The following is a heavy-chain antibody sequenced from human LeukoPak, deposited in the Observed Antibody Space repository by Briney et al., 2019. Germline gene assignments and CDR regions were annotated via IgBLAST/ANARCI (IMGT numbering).Heavy chain of an antibody. D-gene: IGHD3-22*01. CDR2: ISWDGGST. J-gene: IGHJ4*02. V-gene: IGHV3-43*01. Sequence: GGSLRLSCAASGFTFDDYTMHWVRQAPGKGLEWVSLISWDGGSTYYADSVKGRFTISRDNSKNSLYLQMNSLRAEDTALYYCAKATRPSMIVVVSLDYWGQGTLVTVSS. CDR3: AKATRPSMIVVVSLDY. CDR1: GFTFDDYT.